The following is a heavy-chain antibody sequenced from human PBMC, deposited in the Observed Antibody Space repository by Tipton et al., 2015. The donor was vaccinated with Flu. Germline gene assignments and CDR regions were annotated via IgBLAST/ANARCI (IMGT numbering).Heavy chain of an antibody. D-gene: IGHD5-24*01. CDR2: IYSGGST. V-gene: IGHV4-4*07. J-gene: IGHJ4*02. CDR3: ARGGYNLVY. CDR1: GDSISSYY. Sequence: TLSLTCTVSGDSISSYYWSWIRQPAGKGLEWIGRIYSGGSTNYNPSLKSRVTMSVDTSKNQFSLKLNSVAAADTAVYYCARGGYNLVYWGQGTLVTVSS.